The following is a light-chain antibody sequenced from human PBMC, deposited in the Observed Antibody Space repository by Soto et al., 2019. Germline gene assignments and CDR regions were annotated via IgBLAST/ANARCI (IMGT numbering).Light chain of an antibody. Sequence: EIVVKQSPATLSVSPGERATLSCRASQSVTRNLACYQQKPYQAPRLLIYGASTRSPSIPARFSGSRSGTEFTPTISSLPSDVFAVYYCQQYNNWPPAFGQGTRLEIK. V-gene: IGKV3-15*01. CDR3: QQYNNWPPA. CDR2: GAS. J-gene: IGKJ5*01. CDR1: QSVTRN.